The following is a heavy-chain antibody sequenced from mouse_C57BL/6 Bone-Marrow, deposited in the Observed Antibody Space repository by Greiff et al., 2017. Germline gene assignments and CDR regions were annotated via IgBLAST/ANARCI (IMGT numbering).Heavy chain of an antibody. D-gene: IGHD3-2*02. CDR2: IHPSDSDT. J-gene: IGHJ3*01. CDR3: AIADSSGPWFAY. Sequence: QVQLQQPGAELVKPGASVKVSCKASGYTFTSYWMHWVKQRPGQGLEWIGRIHPSDSDTNYNQKFKGKATLTVDKSSSTAYMQLSSLTSEESAVYYCAIADSSGPWFAYWGQGTLVTVSA. V-gene: IGHV1-74*01. CDR1: GYTFTSYW.